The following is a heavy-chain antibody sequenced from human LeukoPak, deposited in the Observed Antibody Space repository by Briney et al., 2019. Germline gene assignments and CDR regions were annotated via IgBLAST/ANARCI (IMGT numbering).Heavy chain of an antibody. CDR2: ISYDGSNK. Sequence: GGSLRLSCAASGFTFSSYAMHWVRQAPGKGLEWVAVISYDGSNKYYADSVKGRFTISRDNSKNTLYLQMNSLRAEDTAVYYCAKDRAAAGINYFDYWGQGTLVTVSS. CDR1: GFTFSSYA. CDR3: AKDRAAAGINYFDY. V-gene: IGHV3-30-3*01. D-gene: IGHD6-13*01. J-gene: IGHJ4*02.